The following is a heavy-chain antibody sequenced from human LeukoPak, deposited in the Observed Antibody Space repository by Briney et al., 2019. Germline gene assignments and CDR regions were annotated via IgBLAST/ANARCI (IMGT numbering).Heavy chain of an antibody. D-gene: IGHD6-13*01. CDR3: ARALGIAAAGTGYFQH. CDR1: GYTFTGYY. J-gene: IGHJ1*01. CDR2: INPNSGGT. Sequence: ASVKVSCKASGYTFTGYYMHWVRQAPGQGLEWMGWINPNSGGTNYAQKFQGRVTMTRDTSISTAYMELSRLRSEDTAVYYCARALGIAAAGTGYFQHWGQGTLVTVSS. V-gene: IGHV1-2*02.